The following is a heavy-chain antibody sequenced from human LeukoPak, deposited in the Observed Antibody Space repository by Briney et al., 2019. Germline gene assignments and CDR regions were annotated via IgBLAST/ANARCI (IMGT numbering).Heavy chain of an antibody. CDR3: ARWELHLGGFDY. D-gene: IGHD1-26*01. V-gene: IGHV4-4*07. Sequence: PPETLSLTCTVSGGSISSYYWSWIRQPAGKGLEWIGCLYTSGSTNYNPSLKSRVTMSLDTSKNQFSLKLSSVTAADTAVYYCARWELHLGGFDYWGQGTLVTVSS. CDR1: GGSISSYY. J-gene: IGHJ4*02. CDR2: LYTSGST.